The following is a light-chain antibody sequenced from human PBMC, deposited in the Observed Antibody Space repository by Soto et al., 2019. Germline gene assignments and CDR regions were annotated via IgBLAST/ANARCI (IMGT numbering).Light chain of an antibody. CDR3: GSWDSSLSASV. Sequence: QSALTQPPSVSAAPGQRVTISCSGSSSNIGGNSVSWYQQLPGTAPKLLIYDDDRRPSGIPDRFSGSKSGTSATLGITGFQTGDEADHYCGSWDSSLSASVFGTGTKVTVL. CDR2: DDD. V-gene: IGLV1-51*01. J-gene: IGLJ1*01. CDR1: SSNIGGNS.